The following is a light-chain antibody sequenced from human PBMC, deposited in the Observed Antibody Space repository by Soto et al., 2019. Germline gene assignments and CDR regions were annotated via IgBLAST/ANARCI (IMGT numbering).Light chain of an antibody. CDR3: VSHAGAITI. CDR1: SSDVGAYKY. Sequence: QSALTQPPSASGSPGQSVTISSSGTSSDVGAYKYVTWYQQHPGEVPKVILYEVSKRASGVPDRFSGSKSDNTAYLTVSGLQTEDEADYYCVSHAGAITIFGTGTKLTVL. J-gene: IGLJ1*01. V-gene: IGLV2-8*01. CDR2: EVS.